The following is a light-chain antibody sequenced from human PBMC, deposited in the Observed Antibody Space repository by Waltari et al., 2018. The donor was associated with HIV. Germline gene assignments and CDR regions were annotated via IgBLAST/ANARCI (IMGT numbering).Light chain of an antibody. CDR2: EDS. CDR3: YSTDNSGHHRV. J-gene: IGLJ2*01. V-gene: IGLV3-10*01. Sequence: SYELTQPPSVAVSPGQPARITCTGDALPKKYASWYQQKSGQAPVLVIYEDSKRPSGFPERLSGSSSGTTATLTISGAQVEDEADYYCYSTDNSGHHRVFGTGTKLTVL. CDR1: ALPKKY.